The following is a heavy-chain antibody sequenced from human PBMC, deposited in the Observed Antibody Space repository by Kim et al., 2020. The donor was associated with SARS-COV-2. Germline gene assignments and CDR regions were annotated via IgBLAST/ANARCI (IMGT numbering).Heavy chain of an antibody. Sequence: YAVSVKSRININPDTSKNQFSLQLNSVTPEDTAVYYCARDSSGSTRGVDYWGQGTLVTVSS. J-gene: IGHJ4*02. D-gene: IGHD6-19*01. V-gene: IGHV6-1*01. CDR3: ARDSSGSTRGVDY.